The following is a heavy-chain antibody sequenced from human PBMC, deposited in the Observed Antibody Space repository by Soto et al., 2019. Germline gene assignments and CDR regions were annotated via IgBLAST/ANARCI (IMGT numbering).Heavy chain of an antibody. CDR2: ISSRSSYR. CDR1: GFTFSDYY. V-gene: IGHV3-11*06. CDR3: AKLPPFVWYFEL. J-gene: IGHJ2*01. Sequence: QVQLVESGGGLVKPGGSLRLSCAASGFTFSDYYMSWIRQAPGKGLEWVSYISSRSSYRNYADSVKGRFTISRDDAQNSLYLQMNSLRAEDSAVYYCAKLPPFVWYFELWGRGTLVTVSS. D-gene: IGHD1-7*01.